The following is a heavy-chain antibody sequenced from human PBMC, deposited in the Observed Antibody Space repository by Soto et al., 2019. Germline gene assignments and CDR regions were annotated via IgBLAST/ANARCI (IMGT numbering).Heavy chain of an antibody. Sequence: SETLSLTCTVSGGSISSGGYYWSWIRQHPGKGLEWIGYIYYSGSTYYNPSLKSRVTISVDTSKNQFSLKLSSVTAADTAVFYCARGGLMVYAIGYWGQGIRGTVS. CDR3: ARGGLMVYAIGY. V-gene: IGHV4-31*03. CDR1: GGSISSGGYY. J-gene: IGHJ4*02. D-gene: IGHD2-8*01. CDR2: IYYSGST.